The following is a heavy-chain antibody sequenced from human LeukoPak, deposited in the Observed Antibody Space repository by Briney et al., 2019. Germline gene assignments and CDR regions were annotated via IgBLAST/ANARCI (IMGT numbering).Heavy chain of an antibody. D-gene: IGHD1-26*01. V-gene: IGHV3-74*01. Sequence: GGPLRLSCAASGFTFSTSWTHWVRQAPGKGLVWVSRINGDGSSTSYVDSVKGRFTISRDNAKNTLYLQMNSLRAEDTAVYYCARDRGSTEFDYWGQGSLVTVSS. CDR1: GFTFSTSW. J-gene: IGHJ4*02. CDR3: ARDRGSTEFDY. CDR2: INGDGSST.